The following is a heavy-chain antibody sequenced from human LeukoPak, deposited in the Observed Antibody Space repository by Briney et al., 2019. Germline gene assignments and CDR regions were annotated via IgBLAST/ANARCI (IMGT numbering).Heavy chain of an antibody. D-gene: IGHD3-3*01. CDR1: GYTFTSYG. J-gene: IGHJ4*02. Sequence: ASVKVSCKASGYTFTSYGISWVRQAPGQGLEWMGWISAYNGNNNYAQKLQGRVTMTTDTSTSTAYMELRSLRSDDTAVYYCARDRTIFGVVIIAGYWGQGTLVTVSS. CDR2: ISAYNGNN. CDR3: ARDRTIFGVVIIAGY. V-gene: IGHV1-18*01.